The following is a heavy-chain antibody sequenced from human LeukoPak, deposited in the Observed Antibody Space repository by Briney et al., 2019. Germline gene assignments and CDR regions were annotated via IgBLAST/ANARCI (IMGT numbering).Heavy chain of an antibody. D-gene: IGHD1-1*01. J-gene: IGHJ3*02. V-gene: IGHV4-61*02. CDR1: GGSISSGSYY. Sequence: SETLSLTCTVSGGSISSGSYYWSWIRQPAGTGLEWIGRIYTSGSTNYNPSLKSRVTISVDTSKNQFSLKLSSVTAADTAVYYCARLVGLENAFDIWGQGTMVTVSS. CDR3: ARLVGLENAFDI. CDR2: IYTSGST.